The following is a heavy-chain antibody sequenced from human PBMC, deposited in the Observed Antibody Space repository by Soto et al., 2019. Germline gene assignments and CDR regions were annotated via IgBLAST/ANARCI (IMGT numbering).Heavy chain of an antibody. D-gene: IGHD6-13*01. CDR1: GGSISSSSYY. Sequence: QLQLQESGPGLVKPSETLSLTCTVSGGSISSSSYYWGWFRQPPGKRLEWIGRIYYSGSTYNNPSYKTRVTMSVQTSKNQFSHKLSSVTAADAAVYYCARRGSSSWYGYWGQGTLVTVSS. CDR2: IYYSGST. J-gene: IGHJ4*02. CDR3: ARRGSSSWYGY. V-gene: IGHV4-39*01.